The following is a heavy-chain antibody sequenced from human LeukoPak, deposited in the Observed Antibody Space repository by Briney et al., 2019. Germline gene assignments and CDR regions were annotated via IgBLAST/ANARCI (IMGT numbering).Heavy chain of an antibody. J-gene: IGHJ6*02. CDR1: GFTFSSYG. Sequence: PGRPLRLSCAASGFTFSSYGMHWVRQAPGKGLEWVAVIWYDGSNKYYADSVKGRFTISRDNSKNTLYLQMNSLRAEDTAVYYCARDGPYDFWSGYYMSSYYYYGMDVWGQGATVTVSS. V-gene: IGHV3-33*01. CDR2: IWYDGSNK. CDR3: ARDGPYDFWSGYYMSSYYYYGMDV. D-gene: IGHD3-3*01.